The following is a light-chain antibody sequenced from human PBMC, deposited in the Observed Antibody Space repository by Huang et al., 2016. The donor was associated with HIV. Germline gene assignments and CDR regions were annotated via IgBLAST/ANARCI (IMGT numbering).Light chain of an antibody. CDR2: KAS. CDR3: QSYNSFST. CDR1: QSISSW. J-gene: IGKJ2*01. Sequence: EIQMTQSTSTLSAAVVDRVTITFRASQSISSWLAWYQQKPGKFPKLLIYKASNLESGVSSRFSGSGSGTEFTLTISSLQPDDSATYWCQSYNSFSTFGQGTKL. V-gene: IGKV1-5*03.